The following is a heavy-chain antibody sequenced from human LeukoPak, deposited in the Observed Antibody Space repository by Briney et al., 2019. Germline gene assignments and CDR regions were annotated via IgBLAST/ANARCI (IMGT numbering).Heavy chain of an antibody. V-gene: IGHV3-11*03. CDR2: TIISSIYT. Sequence: GGSLRLSCAASVYTFNDYYMSWIRQATGEGLEWVSYTIISSIYTNYADSVKGRFTISRDNAKNSLYLQMNSLRAEDTAVYYCARLRGYSYGFDYWGQGTLVTVSS. CDR3: ARLRGYSYGFDY. CDR1: VYTFNDYY. J-gene: IGHJ4*02. D-gene: IGHD5-18*01.